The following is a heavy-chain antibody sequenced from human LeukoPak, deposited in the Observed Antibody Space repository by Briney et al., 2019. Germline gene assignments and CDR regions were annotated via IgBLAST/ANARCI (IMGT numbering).Heavy chain of an antibody. Sequence: GESLKISCKGSGYTFSNYWIGWVRQMPGKGLEWMAIIYPDDSNTRYRQSFQGQVTISVDKSISTAYLQWSSLKASDTGMYFCARSDYYDRSGYSFRVLDYWGQGTLVTVSS. V-gene: IGHV5-51*01. D-gene: IGHD3-22*01. CDR1: GYTFSNYW. CDR2: IYPDDSNT. CDR3: ARSDYYDRSGYSFRVLDY. J-gene: IGHJ4*02.